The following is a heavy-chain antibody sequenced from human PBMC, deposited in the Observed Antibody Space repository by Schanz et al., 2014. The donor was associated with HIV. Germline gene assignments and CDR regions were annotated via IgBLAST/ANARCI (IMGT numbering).Heavy chain of an antibody. V-gene: IGHV1-18*01. CDR3: ARRESDGALDV. CDR1: GYTFTSFG. J-gene: IGHJ6*02. Sequence: QVQLVQSGAEVKKPGASVKVSCKASGYTFTSFGVTWVRQAPGQGLEWMGWISPYNGYTDYAQKLQGRVTLTTDTSTTTAYMDLRSLRSDDTAVYHCARRESDGALDVGGPGTTVIVSS. CDR2: ISPYNGYT. D-gene: IGHD2-21*02.